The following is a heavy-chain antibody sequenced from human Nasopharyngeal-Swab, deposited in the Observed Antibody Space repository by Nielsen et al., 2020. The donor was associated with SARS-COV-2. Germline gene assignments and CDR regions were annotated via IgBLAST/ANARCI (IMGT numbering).Heavy chain of an antibody. J-gene: IGHJ4*02. Sequence: GESLKISCAVSGFTFSSYGMHWVRQAPGKGLEWVAVISYDGSNKYYADSVKGRFTISRDNSKNTLYLQMNSLRAEDTAVYYCAKDQGSSSLDYWGQGTLVTVSS. D-gene: IGHD6-6*01. V-gene: IGHV3-30*18. CDR2: ISYDGSNK. CDR1: GFTFSSYG. CDR3: AKDQGSSSLDY.